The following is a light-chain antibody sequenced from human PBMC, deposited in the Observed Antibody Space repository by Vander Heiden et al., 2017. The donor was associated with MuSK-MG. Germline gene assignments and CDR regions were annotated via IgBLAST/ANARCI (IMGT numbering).Light chain of an antibody. Sequence: SYELTQPPSVSVSPGQTASITCSGDKLGDKYACWHQQKPGQSPVLVIYQDSKRPSGIPERFSGSNSGNTATLTISGTQAMDEADYYCQAWDSSHVVFGGRTKLTVL. CDR1: KLGDKY. CDR2: QDS. J-gene: IGLJ2*01. V-gene: IGLV3-1*01. CDR3: QAWDSSHVV.